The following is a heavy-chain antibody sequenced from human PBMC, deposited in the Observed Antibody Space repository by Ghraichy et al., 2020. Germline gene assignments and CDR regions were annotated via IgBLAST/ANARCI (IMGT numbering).Heavy chain of an antibody. D-gene: IGHD1-20*01. Sequence: GGSLRLSCAASGFTFSSYEMNWVRQAPGKGLEWVSYISSSGSTIYYADSVKGRFTISRDNAKNSLYLQMNSLRAEDTAVYYCARDRRMITGKGRAFDYWGQGTLVTVSS. CDR1: GFTFSSYE. CDR3: ARDRRMITGKGRAFDY. CDR2: ISSSGSTI. V-gene: IGHV3-48*03. J-gene: IGHJ4*02.